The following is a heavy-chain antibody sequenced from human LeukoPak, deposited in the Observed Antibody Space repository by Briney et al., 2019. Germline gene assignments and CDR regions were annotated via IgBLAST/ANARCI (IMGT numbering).Heavy chain of an antibody. CDR2: IRSKANSYAT. D-gene: IGHD6-13*01. CDR3: TRSVQQLVNSYDYYYYMDV. J-gene: IGHJ6*03. CDR1: GFTFSGSA. Sequence: GGSLRLSCAASGFTFSGSAMHWVRQASGKGLEWVGRIRSKANSYATAYAASVKGKFTISRDDSKNTAYLQMNSLKTEDTAVYYCTRSVQQLVNSYDYYYYMDVWGKGTTVTVSS. V-gene: IGHV3-73*01.